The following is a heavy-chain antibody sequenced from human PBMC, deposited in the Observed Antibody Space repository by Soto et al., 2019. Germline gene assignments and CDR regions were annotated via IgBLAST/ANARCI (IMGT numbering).Heavy chain of an antibody. CDR1: GFTFSDYY. D-gene: IGHD5-12*01. CDR3: ARDPDIVAPAGWFDP. Sequence: GGSLRLSCAASGFTFSDYYMSWIRQAPGKGLEWVSYISSSGSTIYYADSVKGRFTISRDNAKNSLYLQTNSLRAEDTAVYYCARDPDIVAPAGWFDPWGQGTLVTVSS. J-gene: IGHJ5*02. CDR2: ISSSGSTI. V-gene: IGHV3-11*01.